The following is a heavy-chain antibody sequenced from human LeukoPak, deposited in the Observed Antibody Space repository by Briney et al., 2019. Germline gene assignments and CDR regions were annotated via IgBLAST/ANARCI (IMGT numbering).Heavy chain of an antibody. V-gene: IGHV1-2*02. CDR2: INPNSVGT. Sequence: ASVKVSCKASGYTFTDYYMHWVRQAPGQGLEWMAWINPNSVGTNYAQKFQGRVTMTRDTSISTAYMELSRLRSDDTAVYYCARVRTKDAFDVWGQGTMVTVSS. CDR1: GYTFTDYY. CDR3: ARVRTKDAFDV. J-gene: IGHJ3*01. D-gene: IGHD2-8*01.